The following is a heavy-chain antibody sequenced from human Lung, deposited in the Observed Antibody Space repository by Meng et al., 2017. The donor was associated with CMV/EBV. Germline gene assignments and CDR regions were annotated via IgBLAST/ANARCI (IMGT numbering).Heavy chain of an antibody. CDR3: SSLISNYGMDV. Sequence: GGSLGLXCDVSGFTLSNYWTSWVRRAPGKGLERVANIKQDGSERNYGDSVRGRFTISRDNAKSSLWLHMNSLRAEDSAVYYCSSLISNYGMDVWGQGTTVTVSS. D-gene: IGHD3-10*01. V-gene: IGHV3-7*01. J-gene: IGHJ6*02. CDR2: IKQDGSER. CDR1: GFTLSNYW.